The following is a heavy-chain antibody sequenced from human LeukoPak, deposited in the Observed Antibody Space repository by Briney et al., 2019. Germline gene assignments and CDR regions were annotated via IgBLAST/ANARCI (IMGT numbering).Heavy chain of an antibody. CDR2: ITGNGGNT. CDR1: RFTFSSYA. D-gene: IGHD3-22*01. V-gene: IGHV3-23*01. J-gene: IGHJ4*02. CDR3: AKRHDASGPTGYFDY. Sequence: GGSLRLSCAASRFTFSSYAMIWVRQAPGKGLEWVSVITGNGGNTYYADSVKGRFTISRDNSKNTLYLQMNSLRAEDTAVYYCAKRHDASGPTGYFDYWGQGTLVTVSS.